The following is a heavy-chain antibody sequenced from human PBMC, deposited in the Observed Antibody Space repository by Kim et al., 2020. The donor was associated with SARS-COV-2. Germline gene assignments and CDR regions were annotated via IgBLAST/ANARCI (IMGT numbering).Heavy chain of an antibody. J-gene: IGHJ6*02. CDR3: ARGPPHHIVVVTAMQTRYYYYYGMDV. CDR1: GYTFTSYG. CDR2: ISAYNGNT. V-gene: IGHV1-18*01. Sequence: ASVKVSCKASGYTFTSYGISWVRQAPGQGLEWMGWISAYNGNTNYAQKLQGRVTMTTDTSTSTAYMELRSLRSDDTAVYYCARGPPHHIVVVTAMQTRYYYYYGMDVWGQGTTVTVSS. D-gene: IGHD2-21*02.